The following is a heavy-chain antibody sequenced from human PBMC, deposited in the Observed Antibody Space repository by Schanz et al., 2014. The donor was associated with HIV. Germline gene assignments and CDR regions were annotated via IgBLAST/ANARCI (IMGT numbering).Heavy chain of an antibody. D-gene: IGHD3-22*01. CDR2: ISVNGATR. CDR1: GFTFTDNY. CDR3: AKPEYDSRGNSQSHFDS. V-gene: IGHV3-11*01. J-gene: IGHJ4*02. Sequence: QVQLVESGGGVVQPGRSLRLSCAASGFTFTDNYMSWIRQAPGKGLEWLSYISVNGATREYADSVKGRFTISRDNSKNTLYLQMTTLRTEDTAVYYCAKPEYDSRGNSQSHFDSWGQGTLVTVSS.